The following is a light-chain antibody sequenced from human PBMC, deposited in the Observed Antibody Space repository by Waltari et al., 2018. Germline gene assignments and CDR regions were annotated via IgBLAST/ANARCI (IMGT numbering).Light chain of an antibody. Sequence: ELVLTQSPATLYLSPGDRATLSCRASQSVGNFLAWYRQKPGQPPRLVIYDVSHRATGTPARFSGSGSGTDFTLTISTLQPEDFAFYFCQQRGNWAPLTFGGGTEVVIK. CDR2: DVS. V-gene: IGKV3-11*01. CDR1: QSVGNF. CDR3: QQRGNWAPLT. J-gene: IGKJ4*01.